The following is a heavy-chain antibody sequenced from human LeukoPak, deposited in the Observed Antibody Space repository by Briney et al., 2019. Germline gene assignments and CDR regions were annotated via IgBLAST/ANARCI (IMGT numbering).Heavy chain of an antibody. CDR1: GFSLSTDEVN. CDR2: IYWDDDE. V-gene: IGHV2-5*02. D-gene: IGHD3-3*01. CDR3: GHSLGRTTAFGVVTQLFEY. Sequence: ESGPTLVKPTQTLTLTCSFSGFSLSTDEVNVGWIRQPPGKALEWLALIYWDDDERYTFSLKDRLTITKDTSKNQVVLTLTDVDPLDSGTYYCGHSLGRTTAFGVVTQLFEYRGQGIVVTVSS. J-gene: IGHJ4*02.